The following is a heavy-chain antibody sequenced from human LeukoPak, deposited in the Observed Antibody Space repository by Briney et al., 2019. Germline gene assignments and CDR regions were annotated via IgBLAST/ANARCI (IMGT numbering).Heavy chain of an antibody. CDR1: GFTFSTHA. V-gene: IGHV3-30-3*01. D-gene: IGHD3-10*01. CDR2: MSYDGNNK. Sequence: GGSLRLSCAVSGFTFSTHAIHWVRQAPGKGLEWAAVMSYDGNNKYYADSVKGRFTISRDNSKNTLYLQMDSLITEDTAVYYCARDGDTAIRGVNFDFWGQGTLVTVSS. CDR3: ARDGDTAIRGVNFDF. J-gene: IGHJ4*02.